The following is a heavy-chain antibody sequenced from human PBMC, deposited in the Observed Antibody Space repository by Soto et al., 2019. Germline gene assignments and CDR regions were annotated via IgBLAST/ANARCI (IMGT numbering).Heavy chain of an antibody. CDR3: ASIRGSGSYAFDI. D-gene: IGHD3-10*01. CDR2: ISRSRSTI. V-gene: IGHV3-48*02. J-gene: IGHJ3*02. CDR1: GFTFSSYS. Sequence: EVQLVESGGGLVQPGGSLRLSCAASGFTFSSYSMNWVRQAPGKGLEWVSYISRSRSTIYYADSVKGRFTISRDNAKNSLYLQMNSLRDDDTAVYYCASIRGSGSYAFDIWVQGTMVTVSS.